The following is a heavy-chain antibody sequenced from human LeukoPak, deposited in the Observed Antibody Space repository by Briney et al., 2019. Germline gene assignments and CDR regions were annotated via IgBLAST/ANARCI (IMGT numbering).Heavy chain of an antibody. CDR3: ARGADYDYVWGSHRNGAFDI. D-gene: IGHD3-16*02. CDR1: GYTFTNYD. CDR2: MNPNSGNT. Sequence: GASVKVSCKASGYTFTNYDINWVRQAAGQGLEWMGWMNPNSGNTGYAEKFQGRVTMTRNTSINTAYMELTSLTSEDTAVYYCARGADYDYVWGSHRNGAFDIWGQGTMVTVSS. V-gene: IGHV1-8*01. J-gene: IGHJ3*02.